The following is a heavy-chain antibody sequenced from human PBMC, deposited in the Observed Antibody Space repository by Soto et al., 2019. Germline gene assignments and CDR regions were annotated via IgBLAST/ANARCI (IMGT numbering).Heavy chain of an antibody. V-gene: IGHV3-23*01. D-gene: IGHD2-2*01. CDR2: ISGSGGST. CDR1: GFTFSSYA. CDR3: AKALDIVVVPAARIDY. Sequence: EVQLLESGGGLVQPGGSLRLSCAASGFTFSSYAMSWVRQAPGKGLEWVSAISGSGGSTYYADSVKGRFTISRDNSKNTLYLQMNSLRAEDTAVYYCAKALDIVVVPAARIDYWGQGTLVTVSS. J-gene: IGHJ4*02.